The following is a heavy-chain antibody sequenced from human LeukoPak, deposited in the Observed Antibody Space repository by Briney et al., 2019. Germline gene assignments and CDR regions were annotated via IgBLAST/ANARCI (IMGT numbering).Heavy chain of an antibody. J-gene: IGHJ5*02. CDR3: ARGPDYDVSWFDP. Sequence: SETLSLTCTVSGGSISSSSYYWGWIRQPPGKGLEWIGYIYYSGSTYYNPSLKSRVTISVDTSKNQFSLKLSSVTAADTAVYYCARGPDYDVSWFDPWGQGTLVTVSS. CDR1: GGSISSSSYY. V-gene: IGHV4-39*07. CDR2: IYYSGST. D-gene: IGHD4-17*01.